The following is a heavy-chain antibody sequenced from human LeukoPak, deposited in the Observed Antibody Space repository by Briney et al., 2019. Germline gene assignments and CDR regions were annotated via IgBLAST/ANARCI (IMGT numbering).Heavy chain of an antibody. CDR2: IKSKTDGGTT. Sequence: GSLRLSCAASGFTFSNAWMSWVRQAPGKGLEWVGRIKSKTDGGTTDYAAPVKGRFTISRDDSKNTLYLQMNSLKTEDTAVYYCTTESGYGTVHFDYWGQGTLVTVSS. CDR3: TTESGYGTVHFDY. CDR1: GFTFSNAW. D-gene: IGHD5-12*01. V-gene: IGHV3-15*01. J-gene: IGHJ4*02.